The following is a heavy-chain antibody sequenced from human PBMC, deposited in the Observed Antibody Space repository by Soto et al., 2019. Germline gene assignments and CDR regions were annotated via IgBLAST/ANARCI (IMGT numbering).Heavy chain of an antibody. Sequence: SETLSLTCAVYGGSFSGYYWSWIRQPPGKGLEWIGEINHSGSTNYNPSLKSRVTISVDTSKNQFSLKLSSVTAADTAVYYCARGGPTPDIVVVPAAIPEYYFDYWGQGTLVTVSS. CDR1: GGSFSGYY. V-gene: IGHV4-34*01. J-gene: IGHJ4*02. CDR3: ARGGPTPDIVVVPAAIPEYYFDY. CDR2: INHSGST. D-gene: IGHD2-2*02.